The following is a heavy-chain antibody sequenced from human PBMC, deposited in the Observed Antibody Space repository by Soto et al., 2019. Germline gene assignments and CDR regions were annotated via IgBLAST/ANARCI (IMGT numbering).Heavy chain of an antibody. CDR2: IYYSGST. V-gene: IGHV4-31*03. J-gene: IGHJ3*02. Sequence: QVQLQESGPGLVKPSQTLSLTCTVSGGSISSGGYYWSWIRQHPGKGLEWIGYIYYSGSTYYNPSLKSRVTISADTSKNQFSLKLSSVTAADTAVYYCARDDSSSGDAFDIWGQGTMVTVSS. CDR1: GGSISSGGYY. D-gene: IGHD6-6*01. CDR3: ARDDSSSGDAFDI.